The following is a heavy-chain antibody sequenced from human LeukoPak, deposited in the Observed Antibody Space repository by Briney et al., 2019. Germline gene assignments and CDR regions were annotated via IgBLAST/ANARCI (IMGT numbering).Heavy chain of an antibody. CDR2: ISYHGSNK. CDR1: GFNFNDYG. V-gene: IGHV3-30*18. Sequence: GGSLRLSCVASGFNFNDYGISWVRQAPGKGLDWAAVISYHGSNKYYADSVKGRFTISRDNSKNTVFLQMDSLRPDDTALYYCAKDQRRGVSSFDSWGQGALVTVSS. CDR3: AKDQRRGVSSFDS. D-gene: IGHD3-10*01. J-gene: IGHJ5*01.